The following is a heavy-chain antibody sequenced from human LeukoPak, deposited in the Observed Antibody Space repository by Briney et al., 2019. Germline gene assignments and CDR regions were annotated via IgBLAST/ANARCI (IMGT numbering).Heavy chain of an antibody. V-gene: IGHV4-34*01. CDR1: GGSFSGYY. CDR2: INHSGST. D-gene: IGHD2-15*01. Sequence: SETLSLTCAVYGGSFSGYYWSWIRQPPGKGLEWIGEINHSGSTNYNPSLKSRVTISVDTSKNQFSLKLSSVTAADTAVYYCARTTEGYCSGGNCYYYYYYMDVWGKGTTVTVSS. J-gene: IGHJ6*03. CDR3: ARTTEGYCSGGNCYYYYYYMDV.